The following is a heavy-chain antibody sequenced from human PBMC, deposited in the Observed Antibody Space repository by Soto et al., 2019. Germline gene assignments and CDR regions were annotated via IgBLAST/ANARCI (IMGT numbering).Heavy chain of an antibody. CDR2: ISSSSSYI. D-gene: IGHD4-17*01. CDR3: ARDMTYGDYVSY. CDR1: GFTFSSYS. V-gene: IGHV3-21*01. J-gene: IGHJ4*02. Sequence: EVQLVESGGGLVKPGGSLRLSCAASGFTFSSYSMNWVRQAPGKGLEWVSSISSSSSYIYYADSVKGRFTISRDNAKNSLYRQMNSLRAEDTAVYYCARDMTYGDYVSYWGQGTLVTVSS.